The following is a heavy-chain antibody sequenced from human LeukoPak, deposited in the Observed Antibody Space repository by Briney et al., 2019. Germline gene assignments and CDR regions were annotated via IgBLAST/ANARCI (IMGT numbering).Heavy chain of an antibody. CDR3: AKDTSAYGDYLSWFDP. J-gene: IGHJ5*02. CDR2: IWYDGSNK. Sequence: GGSLRLSCAASGFTFSSYGMHWVRQAPAKGLEWVAVIWYDGSNKYYADSVKGRFTISRDNSKNTLYLQMNSLRADDTALYYCAKDTSAYGDYLSWFDPWGKGTLVTVSS. CDR1: GFTFSSYG. D-gene: IGHD4-17*01. V-gene: IGHV3-33*06.